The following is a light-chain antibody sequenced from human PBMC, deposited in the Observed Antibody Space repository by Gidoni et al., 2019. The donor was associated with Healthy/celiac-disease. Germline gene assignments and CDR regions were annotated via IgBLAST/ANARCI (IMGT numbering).Light chain of an antibody. J-gene: IGKJ2*04. CDR3: QQYDNLPCS. CDR2: DAS. CDR1: QDISNY. Sequence: IQMTQSPSSLSASVGDRVTITCQASQDISNYLNWYQQKPGKASKLLIYDASNLETGVPSRFSGSGSGTDFTFTSSSMQPEDIATYYCQQYDNLPCSFGQGTKLEIK. V-gene: IGKV1-33*01.